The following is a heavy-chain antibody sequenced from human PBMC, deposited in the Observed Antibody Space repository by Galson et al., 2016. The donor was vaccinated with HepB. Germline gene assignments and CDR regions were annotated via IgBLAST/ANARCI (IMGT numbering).Heavy chain of an antibody. CDR2: IHSGGST. J-gene: IGHJ4*02. Sequence: SLRLSCAASGFTVSNNYMSWVRQAPGKGLECVSLIHSGGSTSYADSVKGRFTISRDHFKNTLYLQMNSLRAEDTAVYFCTCGRSPGAYWGQGTLVTVSS. V-gene: IGHV3-53*01. CDR3: TCGRSPGAY. CDR1: GFTVSNNY. D-gene: IGHD3-16*02.